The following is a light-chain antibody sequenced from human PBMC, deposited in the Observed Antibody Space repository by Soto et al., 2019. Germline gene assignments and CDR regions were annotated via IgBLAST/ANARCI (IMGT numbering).Light chain of an antibody. CDR3: CSYGGSFTYV. CDR1: SSDVGGYDY. CDR2: DVT. Sequence: QSALTQPPSVSGSPGQSVTISCTGTSSDVGGYDYVSWYQQRPGKAPKLLIYDVTKRPSGVPDRFSGSKSGNTASLTISGLQAQDEAAFYCCSYGGSFTYVLGNGTKVTV. V-gene: IGLV2-11*01. J-gene: IGLJ1*01.